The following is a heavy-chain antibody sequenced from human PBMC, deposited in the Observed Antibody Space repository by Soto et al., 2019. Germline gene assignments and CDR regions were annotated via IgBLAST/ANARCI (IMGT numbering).Heavy chain of an antibody. CDR2: IGSGGDT. V-gene: IGHV3-13*01. CDR3: TRKTPPTGMEV. J-gene: IGHJ6*02. CDR1: GFTLSSYD. D-gene: IGHD3-9*01. Sequence: EVQLVESGGGLVQPGGSLRLPCAASGFTLSSYDIHWVRQATGEGLAWVSGIGSGGDTHYADSVKGRFIISREDDKNSLYLQMNNLRVGDTAVYYCTRKTPPTGMEVWGQGATVTVSS.